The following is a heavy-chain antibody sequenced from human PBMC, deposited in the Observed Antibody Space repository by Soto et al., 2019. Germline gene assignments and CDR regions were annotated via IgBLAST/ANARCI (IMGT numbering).Heavy chain of an antibody. CDR1: GGTFSSYA. CDR3: ARGPDSGYEAHSYYYGMDV. D-gene: IGHD5-12*01. V-gene: IGHV1-69*12. CDR2: IIPIFGTA. Sequence: QVQLVQSGAEVKKPGSSVKVSCKASGGTFSSYAISWVRQAPGQGLEWMGGIIPIFGTANYAQKFQGRVRITADGATSTAYMELSGLRSEDTAVYYWARGPDSGYEAHSYYYGMDVWGQGTTVTVSS. J-gene: IGHJ6*02.